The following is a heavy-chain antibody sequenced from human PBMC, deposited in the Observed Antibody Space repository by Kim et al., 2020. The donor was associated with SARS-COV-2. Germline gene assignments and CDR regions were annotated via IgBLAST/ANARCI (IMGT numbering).Heavy chain of an antibody. CDR2: INPNSGGT. CDR1: GYTFTGYY. CDR3: ARGGYSYGPLFGY. Sequence: ASVKVSCKASGYTFTGYYMHWVRQAPGQGLEWMGWINPNSGGTNYAQKFQGRVTMTRDTSISTAYMELSGLRSDDTAVYYCARGGYSYGPLFGYWGQGTLVTVSS. V-gene: IGHV1-2*02. J-gene: IGHJ4*02. D-gene: IGHD5-18*01.